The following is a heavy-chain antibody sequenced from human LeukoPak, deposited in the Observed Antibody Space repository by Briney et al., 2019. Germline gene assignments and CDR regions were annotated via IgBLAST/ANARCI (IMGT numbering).Heavy chain of an antibody. CDR1: GCSISSYY. J-gene: IGHJ4*02. D-gene: IGHD1-26*01. V-gene: IGHV4-59*01. Sequence: SETLSLTCTVSGCSISSYYGSWIRQPPGKGLEWIGYIYYSGSTNYNPSLKSRVTISVDTSKNQFSLKLSSVTAADTAVYYCARVPVRGGYPTIIDYWGQGTLVTVSS. CDR3: ARVPVRGGYPTIIDY. CDR2: IYYSGST.